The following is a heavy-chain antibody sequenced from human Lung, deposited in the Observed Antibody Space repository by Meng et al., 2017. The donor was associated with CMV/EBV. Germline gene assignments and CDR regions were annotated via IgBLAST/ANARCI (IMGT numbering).Heavy chain of an antibody. CDR3: ARDSISYGSGSFDMFV. D-gene: IGHD3-10*01. Sequence: SCVASGFTFSSYEMNWVRQAPEKGLEWVSHISSSGYTLHYADSVKGRFTISRDNAKNSLYLQMKNLRPEDTAVYYCARDSISYGSGSFDMFVWGQGNXV. J-gene: IGHJ6*01. V-gene: IGHV3-48*03. CDR1: GFTFSSYE. CDR2: ISSSGYTL.